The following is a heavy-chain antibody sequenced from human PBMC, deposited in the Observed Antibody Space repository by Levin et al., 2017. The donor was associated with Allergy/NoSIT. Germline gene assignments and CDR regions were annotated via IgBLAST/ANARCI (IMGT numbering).Heavy chain of an antibody. V-gene: IGHV1-69*13. CDR2: IAPTIGTP. CDR1: GGTFTRYT. J-gene: IGHJ4*02. CDR3: ATLRYISGGYYFEY. D-gene: IGHD6-19*01. Sequence: ASVKVSCKASGGTFTRYTLTWVRLAPGQGLDWMGGIAPTIGTPNYAQKFQGRVTITADESTSTTYMDLSGLRSEDTAVYYWATLRYISGGYYFEYWGQGTLVIVSS.